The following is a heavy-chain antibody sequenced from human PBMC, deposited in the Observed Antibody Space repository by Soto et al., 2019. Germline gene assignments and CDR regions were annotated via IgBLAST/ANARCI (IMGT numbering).Heavy chain of an antibody. J-gene: IGHJ6*02. D-gene: IGHD2-15*01. CDR1: GYTFTSYD. Sequence: ASVKVSCKTSGYTFTSYDINWVRQATGQGLEWMGWIXPNXXNXGXXXKXXGRVTMTRNTSISTAYMELSSLRSEDTAVYYCAREPATNYYYYGMDVWGQGTTVTVSS. CDR2: IXPNXXNX. V-gene: IGHV1-8*01. CDR3: AREPATNYYYYGMDV.